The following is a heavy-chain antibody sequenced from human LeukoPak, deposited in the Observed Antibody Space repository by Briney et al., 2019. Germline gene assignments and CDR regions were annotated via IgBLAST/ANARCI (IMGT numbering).Heavy chain of an antibody. CDR2: ISAYNGNT. CDR3: ARERAHGRWFDP. J-gene: IGHJ5*02. Sequence: ASVKVSCKSSGYTFTSYGISGVRQAPGQGLEWMGWISAYNGNTNYAQKLQGRVTMTKDTSTSTAYMELRSLRSDDTAVYYCARERAHGRWFDPWGQGNLVTVSS. V-gene: IGHV1-18*01. CDR1: GYTFTSYG. D-gene: IGHD1-26*01.